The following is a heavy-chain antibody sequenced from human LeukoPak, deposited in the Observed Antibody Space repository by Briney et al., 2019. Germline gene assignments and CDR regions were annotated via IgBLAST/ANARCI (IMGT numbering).Heavy chain of an antibody. CDR1: GHTFTSYA. Sequence: GASVKVSCKASGHTFTSYAMHWVRQAPGQRLEWMGWINAGNGNTKYSQKFQGRVTITRDTSASTAYMELSSLRSEDTAVYYCARVYDYVWGSYRHDAFDIWGQGTMVTVSS. D-gene: IGHD3-16*02. CDR2: INAGNGNT. CDR3: ARVYDYVWGSYRHDAFDI. J-gene: IGHJ3*02. V-gene: IGHV1-3*01.